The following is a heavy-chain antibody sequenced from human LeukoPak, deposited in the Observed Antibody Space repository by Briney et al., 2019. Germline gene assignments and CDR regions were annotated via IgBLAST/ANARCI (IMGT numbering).Heavy chain of an antibody. V-gene: IGHV1-69*13. CDR3: ARVGRVVGQPVFDY. J-gene: IGHJ4*02. Sequence: ASVKVSCKASGGTFSSYAISWVRQAPGQGLEWMGGIIPIFGTANYAQKFQGRVTITADESTSTAYMELSSLRSEDTAVYYYARVGRVVGQPVFDYWGQGTLVTVSS. CDR1: GGTFSSYA. CDR2: IIPIFGTA. D-gene: IGHD2-15*01.